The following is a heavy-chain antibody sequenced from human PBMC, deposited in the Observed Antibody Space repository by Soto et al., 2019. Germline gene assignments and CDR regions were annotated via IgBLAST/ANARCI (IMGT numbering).Heavy chain of an antibody. CDR3: ARGGGPYGSGSYDY. CDR2: IYYSGST. Sequence: SETLSLTCTVYGGSIISYYWSWIREPPGKGLEWIGYIYYSGSTNYNPSLKRRVTISVDTSKNQFSLKLSSVTAADTAVYYCARGGGPYGSGSYDYWGQGTLVTVS. CDR1: GGSIISYY. D-gene: IGHD3-10*01. V-gene: IGHV4-59*01. J-gene: IGHJ4*02.